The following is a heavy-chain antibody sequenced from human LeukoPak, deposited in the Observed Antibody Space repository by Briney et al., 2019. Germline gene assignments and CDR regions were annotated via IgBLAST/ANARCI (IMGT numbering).Heavy chain of an antibody. CDR3: TTGVVVPHDYGLDV. D-gene: IGHD3-22*01. V-gene: IGHV3-15*01. Sequence: GGSLRLSCAASGFTVSNAWMSWVRQAPGKGLEWVGRIKSKTDGGTTDYAAPVKGRFTISRDDSKNTLFLQMNSLKTEDTGMYYCTTGVVVPHDYGLDVWGQGTTVTVSS. CDR1: GFTVSNAW. CDR2: IKSKTDGGTT. J-gene: IGHJ6*02.